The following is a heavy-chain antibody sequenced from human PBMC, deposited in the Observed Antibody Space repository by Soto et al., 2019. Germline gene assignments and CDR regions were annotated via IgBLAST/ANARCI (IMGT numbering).Heavy chain of an antibody. D-gene: IGHD5-18*01. Sequence: SETLSLTCTVSGGSIISGGYYWIWIRQHPGKGLEWIGYIYYSGSTYYNPSLKSRVTISVDTSKNQFSLKLSSVTAADTAVYYCARGYSYGSVDYWGQGTLVTVSS. CDR1: GGSIISGGYY. CDR3: ARGYSYGSVDY. CDR2: IYYSGST. V-gene: IGHV4-31*03. J-gene: IGHJ4*02.